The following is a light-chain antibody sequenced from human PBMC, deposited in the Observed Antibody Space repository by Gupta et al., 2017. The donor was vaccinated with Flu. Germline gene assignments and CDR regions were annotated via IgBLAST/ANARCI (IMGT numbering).Light chain of an antibody. CDR1: SSNIGSNT. J-gene: IGLJ3*02. V-gene: IGLV1-44*01. Sequence: QSVLTQPPSASGTPGQRVTLSCSGSSSNIGSNTVHWYQQFPGTAPKVLIYKNNKRPSGVPDRFSGSKSGTSASLAIGGLQSEEEADYYCSAWDDSLNGWVFGGGTKLTVL. CDR2: KNN. CDR3: SAWDDSLNGWV.